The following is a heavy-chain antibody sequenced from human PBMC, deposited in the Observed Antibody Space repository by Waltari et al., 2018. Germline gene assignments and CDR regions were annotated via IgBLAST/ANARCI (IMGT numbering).Heavy chain of an antibody. CDR1: GGSITTNYT. Sequence: QLQLQESGPGLVRHSETLSLTCTVSGGSITTNYTWAWIRPPPGKGLEWMGNMQYRGSNFYNPSLMSRVTISLDTSKNQFSLTLTSVDAADTAVYFCGRIAFGDDGGYFQYWGQGTLVTVSS. J-gene: IGHJ1*01. CDR2: MQYRGSN. D-gene: IGHD4-17*01. CDR3: GRIAFGDDGGYFQY. V-gene: IGHV4-39*01.